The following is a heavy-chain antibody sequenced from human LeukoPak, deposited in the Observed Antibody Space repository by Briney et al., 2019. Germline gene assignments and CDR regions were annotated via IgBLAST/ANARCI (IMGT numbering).Heavy chain of an antibody. J-gene: IGHJ4*02. CDR2: IKQDGSEK. V-gene: IGHV3-7*03. D-gene: IGHD2-8*02. CDR3: AAGGAY. CDR1: GSTFSSFW. Sequence: GGSLRLSCAASGSTFSSFWMKWVRQAPGKGLEWVANIKQDGSEKYYVDSVRGRFTISRDNAKNSLYLQMNSLRTEDTAVYYCAAGGAYWGQGTLVTVSS.